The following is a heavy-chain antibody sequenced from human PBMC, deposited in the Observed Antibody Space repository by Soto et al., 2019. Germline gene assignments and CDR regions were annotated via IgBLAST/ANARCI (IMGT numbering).Heavy chain of an antibody. V-gene: IGHV2-26*01. CDR1: GFSLSNARMG. CDR3: ARLRGYSYGSGWYFDL. Sequence: QVTLKESGPVLVKPTETLTLTCTVSGFSLSNARMGVSWIRQPPGKALEWLAHIFSNDEKSYSTSLKSSLTISRDTSKSQVVLTMPNMDPLDTATYYCARLRGYSYGSGWYFDLWGRGTLVTVSS. CDR2: IFSNDEK. D-gene: IGHD5-18*01. J-gene: IGHJ2*01.